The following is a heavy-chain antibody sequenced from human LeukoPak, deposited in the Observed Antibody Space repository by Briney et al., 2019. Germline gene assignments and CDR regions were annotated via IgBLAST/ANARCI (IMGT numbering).Heavy chain of an antibody. CDR3: AGAGQRRIVVVPAAGNWFDP. D-gene: IGHD2-2*01. CDR2: INPNRGGT. V-gene: IGHV1-2*02. Sequence: GASVKVSCKASGYTFTGYYMHWVGQAPGQALEWMGWINPNRGGTKYAQKFQGRVTMTRDTSISTAYLALSRLRSDDTAVYYCAGAGQRRIVVVPAAGNWFDPWGQGTLVTVSS. J-gene: IGHJ5*02. CDR1: GYTFTGYY.